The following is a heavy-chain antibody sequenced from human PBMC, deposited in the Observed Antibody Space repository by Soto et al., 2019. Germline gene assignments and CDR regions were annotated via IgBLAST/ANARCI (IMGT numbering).Heavy chain of an antibody. J-gene: IGHJ3*02. CDR2: ISYDGSNK. V-gene: IGHV3-30*04. Sequence: GGSLRLSCAASGFTFSSYAMHWVRQAPGKGLEWVAVISYDGSNKYYADSVKGRFTISRDKSKNTLYLQMNSLRAEDTAVYYCARDRRYYYGSGSYYDAFDIWGQGTMVTVSS. CDR3: ARDRRYYYGSGSYYDAFDI. CDR1: GFTFSSYA. D-gene: IGHD3-10*01.